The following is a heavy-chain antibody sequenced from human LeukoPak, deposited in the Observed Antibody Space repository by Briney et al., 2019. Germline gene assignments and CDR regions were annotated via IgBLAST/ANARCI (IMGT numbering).Heavy chain of an antibody. D-gene: IGHD3-16*02. CDR2: INHSGST. V-gene: IGHV4-39*07. Sequence: SETLSLTCTVSGGSISSSCCFWAWIRQPPGKGLEWIGEINHSGSTNYNPSLKSRVTMSVDTSKNQFSLKLSSVTAADTAVYYCARSNYVWGSYRPRQSDAFDIWGQGTMVTVSS. CDR1: GGSISSSCCF. CDR3: ARSNYVWGSYRPRQSDAFDI. J-gene: IGHJ3*02.